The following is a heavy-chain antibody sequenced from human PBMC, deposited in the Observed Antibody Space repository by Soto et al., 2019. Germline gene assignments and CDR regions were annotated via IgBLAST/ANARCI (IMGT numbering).Heavy chain of an antibody. CDR2: IIPILGIA. D-gene: IGHD2-21*01. CDR3: ARDYPPISPPTHVV. V-gene: IGHV1-69*08. CDR1: GGTFSSYT. Sequence: QVQLVQSGAEVKKPGSSVKVSCKASGGTFSSYTISWVRQAPGQGLEWMGRIIPILGIANYAQKFQGRVTITADKSTSTAYMELSSLRSEDTAVYYCARDYPPISPPTHVVWGQGTTVTVSS. J-gene: IGHJ6*02.